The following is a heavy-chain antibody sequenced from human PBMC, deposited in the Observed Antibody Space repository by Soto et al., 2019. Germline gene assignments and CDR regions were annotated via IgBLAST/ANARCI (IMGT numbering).Heavy chain of an antibody. V-gene: IGHV3-23*01. Sequence: EVQLLQSGGGLVQPGESLRLSWAASEFSFTNYAMNWVRHTAGVGLEWVSSISGSGGTTYYADSVKGRFTISRDDSKNTLYLQMNSLRAEDTAIYYCGRSMTTTGKPSFDYWGQGTLVTVSS. D-gene: IGHD1-1*01. CDR1: EFSFTNYA. CDR3: GRSMTTTGKPSFDY. CDR2: ISGSGGTT. J-gene: IGHJ4*02.